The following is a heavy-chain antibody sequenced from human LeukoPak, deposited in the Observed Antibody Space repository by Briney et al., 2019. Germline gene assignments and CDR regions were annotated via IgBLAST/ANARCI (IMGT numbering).Heavy chain of an antibody. CDR2: ISNSGRTI. CDR1: GFTFSSYE. J-gene: IGHJ4*02. Sequence: GGSLRLSCAASGFTFSSYEMNWVRQAPGKGLEWGSYISNSGRTIFYAASVKGRFTVSRDNAKNSLYLQMNSLRAEDTAVYYCVRRYCSSTSCTLDSWGQGTLSPSPQ. V-gene: IGHV3-48*03. D-gene: IGHD2-2*01. CDR3: VRRYCSSTSCTLDS.